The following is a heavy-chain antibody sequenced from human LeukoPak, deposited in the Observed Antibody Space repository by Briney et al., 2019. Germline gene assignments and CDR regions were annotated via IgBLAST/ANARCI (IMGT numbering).Heavy chain of an antibody. J-gene: IGHJ4*02. CDR1: GYSISSGYY. Sequence: PSETLSLTCTVSGYSISSGYYWGWIRQLPGKGLEWIGSIYHSGSTYYNPSLKSRVTISVDTSKNQFSLKLSSVTAADTAVYYCARQDEWELLPFDYWGQGTLVTVSS. CDR3: ARQDEWELLPFDY. D-gene: IGHD1-26*01. CDR2: IYHSGST. V-gene: IGHV4-38-2*02.